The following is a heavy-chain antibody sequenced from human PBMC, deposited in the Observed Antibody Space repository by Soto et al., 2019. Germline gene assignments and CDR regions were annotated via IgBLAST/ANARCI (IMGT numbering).Heavy chain of an antibody. CDR3: AKDLAAAVTISRYFDY. CDR2: LSGSGGTT. D-gene: IGHD6-13*01. CDR1: GFTFTSYA. V-gene: IGHV3-23*01. J-gene: IGHJ4*02. Sequence: GGSLRLSCAASGFTFTSYAMSWVRQAPGKGLEWVSGLSGSGGTTYYEDSAKGRFTISRENSKNTLYLQMNSLRAEDTAVYYCAKDLAAAVTISRYFDYWGQGTLVTVSS.